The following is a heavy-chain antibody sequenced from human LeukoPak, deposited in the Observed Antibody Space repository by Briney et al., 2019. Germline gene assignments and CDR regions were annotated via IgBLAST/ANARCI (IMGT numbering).Heavy chain of an antibody. V-gene: IGHV4-59*08. J-gene: IGHJ4*02. CDR3: ARNDYGDYIDY. Sequence: SETLSLICTVSGGSISSYYWSWIRQPPGKGLEWIGYIYYSGSTNYSPSLKSRVTISVDTSRNQFSLKLTSVTAADTAVYYCARNDYGDYIDYWGQGTLVTVSS. D-gene: IGHD4-17*01. CDR1: GGSISSYY. CDR2: IYYSGST.